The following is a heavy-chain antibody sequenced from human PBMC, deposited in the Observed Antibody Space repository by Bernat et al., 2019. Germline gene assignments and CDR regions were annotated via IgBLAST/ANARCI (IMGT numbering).Heavy chain of an antibody. CDR1: GFNFKDFG. CDR2: IWNDGKNT. CDR3: ARGKGSDYKDAFDI. D-gene: IGHD4-4*01. Sequence: QEQLEESGGGVVQPGKSLRLSCATSGFNFKDFGMHWVRQAPGKGLEWVAVIWNDGKNTFYPDSVRGRFTISRDNSRNTLDLQVNSLRADDAAVYYCARGKGSDYKDAFDIWGQGTEVIVSS. J-gene: IGHJ3*02. V-gene: IGHV3-33*01.